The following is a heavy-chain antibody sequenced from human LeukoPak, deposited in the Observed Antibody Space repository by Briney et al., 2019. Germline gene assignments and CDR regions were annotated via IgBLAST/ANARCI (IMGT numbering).Heavy chain of an antibody. CDR1: GGSISSGSYY. CDR3: ARGDILTGLLGHEAFDI. V-gene: IGHV4-61*02. J-gene: IGHJ3*02. CDR2: IYSSGST. Sequence: SETLSLTCIVSGGSISSGSYYWSWIRQPAGKGLEWIGRIYSSGSTSYNPSLKSRVTISVDTSTNQFSLKLSSVTAADTAVYYCARGDILTGLLGHEAFDIWGQGTMVTVSS. D-gene: IGHD3-9*01.